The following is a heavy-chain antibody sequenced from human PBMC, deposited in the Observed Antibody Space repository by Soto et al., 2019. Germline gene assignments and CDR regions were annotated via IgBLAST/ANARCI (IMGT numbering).Heavy chain of an antibody. CDR1: GDSISSTPYS. CDR2: IYYGGTT. V-gene: IGHV4-39*01. CDR3: TRGRYCSSSSCYFDY. J-gene: IGHJ4*02. Sequence: QVQLLESGPGLVKPSEPLYLTCAVSGDSISSTPYSWGWIRQPPGKGLEWIGTIYYGGTTNYNPSLGGRVTMSVDTSKNQFSLKVNSVTAADTAVYHCTRGRYCSSSSCYFDYWGLGTLVTVSS. D-gene: IGHD2-2*01.